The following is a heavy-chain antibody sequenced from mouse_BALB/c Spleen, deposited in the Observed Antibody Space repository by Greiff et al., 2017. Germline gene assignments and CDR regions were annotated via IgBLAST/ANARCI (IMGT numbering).Heavy chain of an antibody. Sequence: VKLQESGAELVRPGVSVKISCKGSGYTFTDYAMHWVKQSHAKSLEWIGVISTYYGDASYNQKFKGKATMTVDKSSSTAYMELARLTSEDSAIYYCARGYYDYDEGAWFAYWGQGTLVTVSA. CDR3: ARGYYDYDEGAWFAY. CDR1: GYTFTDYA. D-gene: IGHD2-4*01. CDR2: ISTYYGDA. J-gene: IGHJ3*01. V-gene: IGHV1S137*01.